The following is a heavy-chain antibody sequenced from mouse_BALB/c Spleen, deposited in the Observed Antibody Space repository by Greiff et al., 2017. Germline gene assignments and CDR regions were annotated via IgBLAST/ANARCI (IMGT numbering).Heavy chain of an antibody. Sequence: QVQLKESGPGLVAPSQSLSITCTVSGFSLTSYGVHWVRQPPGKGLEWLGVIWAGGSTNYNSALMSRLSISKDNSKSQVFLKMNSLQTDDTAMYYCARDPYDGYYNLYAMDYWGQGTSVTVSS. V-gene: IGHV2-9*02. J-gene: IGHJ4*01. CDR3: ARDPYDGYYNLYAMDY. D-gene: IGHD2-3*01. CDR1: GFSLTSYG. CDR2: IWAGGST.